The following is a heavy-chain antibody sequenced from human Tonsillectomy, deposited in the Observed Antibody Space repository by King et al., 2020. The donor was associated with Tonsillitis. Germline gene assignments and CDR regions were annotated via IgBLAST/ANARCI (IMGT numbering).Heavy chain of an antibody. Sequence: VQLVESGGGLVQPGGSLRLSCTASGFTFSTYAMDWVRQAPGKGLEWVSAISGSGGDTYYADSVKGRFTISRDNSKNTLYLQMNSLRVEDTALYYCAKDLASGYGAQQPFDCWGQGTLVTVSS. D-gene: IGHD4-17*01. J-gene: IGHJ4*02. CDR3: AKDLASGYGAQQPFDC. CDR2: ISGSGGDT. V-gene: IGHV3-23*04. CDR1: GFTFSTYA.